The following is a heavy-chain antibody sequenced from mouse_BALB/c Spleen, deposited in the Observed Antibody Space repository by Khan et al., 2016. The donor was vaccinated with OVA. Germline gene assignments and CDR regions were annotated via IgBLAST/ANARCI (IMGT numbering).Heavy chain of an antibody. CDR3: ARKNGSDFDY. CDR1: GYSFTGYF. CDR2: INPHIGET. D-gene: IGHD1-1*01. V-gene: IGHV1-20*02. J-gene: IGHJ2*01. Sequence: EVQLQQSGPELVKPGASVKISCKASGYSFTGYFMNWVMQSPGKSLEWIGRINPHIGETFYNQKFKGKATLTVDESSSTVHMELRSLASEDSAVYYCARKNGSDFDYWGQGTTLTVSS.